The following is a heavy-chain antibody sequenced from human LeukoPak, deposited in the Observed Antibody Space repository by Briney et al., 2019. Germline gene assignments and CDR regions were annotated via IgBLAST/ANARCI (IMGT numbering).Heavy chain of an antibody. Sequence: GGSLRLSCAASGFTFSSYAMNWVRQAPGKGPEWVSGISGTGASTYYVDSVKGRFTISRDNSMNTLYLQMNSLRVEDTAVYYCAKVSYSRMAVAGQRVLDYWGQGTLVTVSP. D-gene: IGHD6-19*01. J-gene: IGHJ4*02. CDR2: ISGTGAST. V-gene: IGHV3-23*01. CDR3: AKVSYSRMAVAGQRVLDY. CDR1: GFTFSSYA.